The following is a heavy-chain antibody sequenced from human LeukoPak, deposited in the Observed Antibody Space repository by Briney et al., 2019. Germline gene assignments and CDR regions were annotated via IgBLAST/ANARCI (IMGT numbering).Heavy chain of an antibody. CDR2: IYYSGST. CDR1: GGSVSSYY. Sequence: PSETLSLTCAVSGGSVSSYYWSWIRQPPGKGLEWIGYIYYSGSTNYNPSLKSRVTVSVDTSKNQFSLKLSSVTAADTAVYYCARVGGVDLWGRGTLVTVSS. D-gene: IGHD3-10*01. J-gene: IGHJ2*01. V-gene: IGHV4-59*02. CDR3: ARVGGVDL.